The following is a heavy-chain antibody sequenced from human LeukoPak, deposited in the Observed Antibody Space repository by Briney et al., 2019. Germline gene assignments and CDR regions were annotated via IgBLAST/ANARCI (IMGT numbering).Heavy chain of an antibody. J-gene: IGHJ5*01. CDR1: GGSISSGSYY. CDR2: IYTSGST. CDR3: ARRRRYSSGWYES. Sequence: PSQTLSLTCTVSGGSISSGSYYWSWTRQPAGKGLEWIGRIYTSGSTNYNPSLKSRVTISVDTSKNQFPLKLSSVTAADTAVYYCARRRRYSSGWYESWGQGTLVTVSS. D-gene: IGHD6-19*01. V-gene: IGHV4-61*02.